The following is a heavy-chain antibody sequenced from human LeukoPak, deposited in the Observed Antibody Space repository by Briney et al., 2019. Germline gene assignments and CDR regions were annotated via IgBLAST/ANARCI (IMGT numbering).Heavy chain of an antibody. D-gene: IGHD6-6*01. CDR2: ISGSGGST. CDR3: ARANSSSWGSPFVFDP. V-gene: IGHV3-23*01. J-gene: IGHJ5*02. Sequence: GGSLRLSCAASGFTFSSYAMSWVRQAPGKGLEWVSAISGSGGSTYYADSVKGRFTISRDNSKNTLYLQMNSLRAEDTAVYYCARANSSSWGSPFVFDPWGQGTLVTVSS. CDR1: GFTFSSYA.